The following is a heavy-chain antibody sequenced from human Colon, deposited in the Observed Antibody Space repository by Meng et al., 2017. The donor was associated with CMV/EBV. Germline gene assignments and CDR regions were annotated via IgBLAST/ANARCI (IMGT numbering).Heavy chain of an antibody. CDR3: ATVSGGDFDY. V-gene: IGHV1-2*02. D-gene: IGHD1-26*01. J-gene: IGHJ4*02. CDR2: INPNSGGT. Sequence: QVQRAQSGAEVKKPGASVKVSCKASGYTFTGYFMYWVRQAPGQGLEWMGSINPNSGGTNYAQKFQGRVTMTRDTSINTAYMELSRLRSDDTAVYYCATVSGGDFDYWGQGTLVTVSS. CDR1: GYTFTGYF.